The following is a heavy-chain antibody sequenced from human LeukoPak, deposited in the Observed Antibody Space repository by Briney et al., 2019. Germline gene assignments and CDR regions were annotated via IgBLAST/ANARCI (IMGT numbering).Heavy chain of an antibody. CDR1: GFTVSSNY. D-gene: IGHD6-13*01. CDR2: IYSGGST. Sequence: PGGSLRLSCAASGFTVSSNYMSWVRQAPGKGLEWVSVIYSGGSTYYADSVKGRFTISRDNSKNTLYLQMNSLRAEDTAVYYCARGLAAATRAFDIWGQGTMVTVSS. CDR3: ARGLAAATRAFDI. J-gene: IGHJ3*02. V-gene: IGHV3-66*01.